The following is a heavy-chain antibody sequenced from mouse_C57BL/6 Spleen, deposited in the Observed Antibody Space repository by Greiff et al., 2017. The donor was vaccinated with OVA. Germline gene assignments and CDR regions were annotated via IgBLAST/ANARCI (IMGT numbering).Heavy chain of an antibody. CDR1: GFTFSSYA. Sequence: EVQLQESGGGLVKPGGSLKLSCAASGFTFSSYAMSWVRQTPEKRLEWVATISDGGSYTYYPDNVKGRFTISRDNAKNNLYLQMSHLKSEDTAMYYCARDGGTTVVDYFDYWGQGTTLTVSS. V-gene: IGHV5-4*01. D-gene: IGHD1-1*01. J-gene: IGHJ2*01. CDR3: ARDGGTTVVDYFDY. CDR2: ISDGGSYT.